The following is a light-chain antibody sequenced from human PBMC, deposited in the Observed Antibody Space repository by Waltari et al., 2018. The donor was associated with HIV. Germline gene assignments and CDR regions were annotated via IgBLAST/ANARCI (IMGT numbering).Light chain of an antibody. V-gene: IGLV2-14*01. J-gene: IGLJ2*01. Sequence: QSALTQPASVSGSPGQSTTIPCTGTRRDAGGYDYVSWYQQHPGKAPKLIIYDVTNRPSGVSNRFSGSKSGNTASLTISGLQAEDEADYYCSSYTTSSTVVFGGGTKLTVL. CDR2: DVT. CDR1: RRDAGGYDY. CDR3: SSYTTSSTVV.